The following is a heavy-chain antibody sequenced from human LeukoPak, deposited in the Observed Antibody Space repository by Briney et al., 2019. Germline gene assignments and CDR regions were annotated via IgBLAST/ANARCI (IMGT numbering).Heavy chain of an antibody. Sequence: GGSLRLSCSASGFTFSSFVMHWVRQAPGKGLEYVSRITSSGGSTYYADSVKGRFTISRDNSKNTLCLQMSSLRPEDTAMYYCVNQISGWVYWGQGTMVTVSS. CDR2: ITSSGGST. CDR1: GFTFSSFV. D-gene: IGHD6-19*01. J-gene: IGHJ4*02. V-gene: IGHV3-64D*06. CDR3: VNQISGWVY.